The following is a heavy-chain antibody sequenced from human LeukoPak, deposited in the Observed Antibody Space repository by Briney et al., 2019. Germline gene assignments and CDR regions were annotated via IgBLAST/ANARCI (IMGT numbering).Heavy chain of an antibody. CDR3: ARGELELDGSPYFDY. Sequence: PSETLSLTCAVYGGSFSGYYWSWIRQPPGKGLEWIGEINHSGSTNYNPSLKSRVTISVDTSKNQFSLKLSSVTAADTAVYYCARGELELDGSPYFDYWGQGTLVTVSS. CDR1: GGSFSGYY. J-gene: IGHJ4*02. D-gene: IGHD1-26*01. CDR2: INHSGST. V-gene: IGHV4-34*01.